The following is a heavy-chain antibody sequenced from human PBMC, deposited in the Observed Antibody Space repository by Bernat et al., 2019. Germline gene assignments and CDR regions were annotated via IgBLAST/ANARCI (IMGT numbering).Heavy chain of an antibody. CDR1: GFTVNSNY. CDR3: ARLITVGPWRFDS. V-gene: IGHV3-53*02. CDR2: IYTGGTT. Sequence: EVQLVETGGDLMQPGGSLRLSCAASGFTVNSNYMTWVRQTPGKGLEWVSIIYTGGTTYYADSVKGRFTISRDNSKNTLYLQMNSLRAEDTAVYYCARLITVGPWRFDSWGQGTLVTVSS. J-gene: IGHJ4*02. D-gene: IGHD4-23*01.